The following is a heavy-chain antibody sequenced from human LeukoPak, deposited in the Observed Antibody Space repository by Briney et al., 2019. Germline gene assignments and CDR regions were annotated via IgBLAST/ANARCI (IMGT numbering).Heavy chain of an antibody. Sequence: GGSLRLSCAASGFTFRNYEMNWVRQAPGKGLEWVSYISSSGTNIKYADSVRGRFTISRGNAKNSLYLQMNSLRAEDTAVYYCARNLADVWGQGTTVTVSS. V-gene: IGHV3-48*03. CDR1: GFTFRNYE. J-gene: IGHJ6*02. CDR3: ARNLADV. CDR2: ISSSGTNI.